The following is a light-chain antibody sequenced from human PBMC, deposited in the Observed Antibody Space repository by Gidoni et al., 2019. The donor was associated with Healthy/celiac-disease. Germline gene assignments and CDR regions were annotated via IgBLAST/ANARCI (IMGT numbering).Light chain of an antibody. CDR2: GNN. Sequence: QSVLTQQPSASGTPGQRVTISCSGSSTNIESNRVNWYQPLPGQAPKRLISGNNKRPSGVPARFSGSKSGTSASLAISGLQSEDEADYYCAAWDDSLNGRYVFGTGTKVTVL. J-gene: IGLJ1*01. CDR3: AAWDDSLNGRYV. V-gene: IGLV1-44*01. CDR1: STNIESNR.